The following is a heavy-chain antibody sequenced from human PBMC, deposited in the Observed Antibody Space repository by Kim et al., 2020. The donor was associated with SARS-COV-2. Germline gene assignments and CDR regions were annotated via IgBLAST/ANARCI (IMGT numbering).Heavy chain of an antibody. Sequence: GGSLRLSCAASGFTFSSYWMSWVRQAPGKGLEWVANIKQDGSEKYYVDSVKGRFTISRDNAKNSLYLQMNSLRAEDTAVYYCAREKTYYYDSSGYHFDYWGQGTLVTVSS. V-gene: IGHV3-7*01. CDR1: GFTFSSYW. D-gene: IGHD3-22*01. CDR2: IKQDGSEK. J-gene: IGHJ4*02. CDR3: AREKTYYYDSSGYHFDY.